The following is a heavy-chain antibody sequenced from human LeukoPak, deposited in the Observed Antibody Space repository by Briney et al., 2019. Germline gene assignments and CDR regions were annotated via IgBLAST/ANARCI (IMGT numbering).Heavy chain of an antibody. CDR2: INHSGST. V-gene: IGHV4-34*01. J-gene: IGHJ2*01. CDR1: GGSFSGYY. D-gene: IGHD3-3*01. Sequence: SETLSLNCAVYGGSFSGYYWSWLRQPPGKGLEWIGEINHSGSTNYNQSLKSRVTISVDTSKNQFSLKLSSVTAADTAVYYCASSLTTCWYFDLWGRGTLVTVSS. CDR3: ASSLTTCWYFDL.